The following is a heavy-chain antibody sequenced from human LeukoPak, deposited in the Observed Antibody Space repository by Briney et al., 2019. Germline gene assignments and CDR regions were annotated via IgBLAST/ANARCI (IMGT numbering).Heavy chain of an antibody. V-gene: IGHV1-69*05. CDR2: IIPIFGTA. CDR3: ASGYYDYVWGSYRPWWD. Sequence: SVKVSCKASGGTFSSYAISWVRQAPGQGLEWMGGIIPIFGTANYAQKFQGRVTITTDESTSTAYMELSSLRSEDTAVYYCASGYYDYVWGSYRPWWDWGQGTLVTVSS. J-gene: IGHJ4*02. D-gene: IGHD3-16*02. CDR1: GGTFSSYA.